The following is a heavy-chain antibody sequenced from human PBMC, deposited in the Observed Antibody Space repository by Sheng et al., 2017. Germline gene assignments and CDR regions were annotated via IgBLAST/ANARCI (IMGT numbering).Heavy chain of an antibody. CDR2: IWYDGSNK. V-gene: IGHV3-33*01. CDR1: GFTFSSYG. CDR3: ARDRGGSYYYYMDV. Sequence: QVQLVESGGGVVQPGRSLRLSCAASGFTFSSYGMHWVRQAPGKGLEWVAVIWYDGSNKYYADSVKGRFTISRDNSKNTLYLQMNSLRAEDTAVYYCARDRGGSYYYYMDVWGQGTTVTVSS. D-gene: IGHD1-26*01. J-gene: IGHJ6*03.